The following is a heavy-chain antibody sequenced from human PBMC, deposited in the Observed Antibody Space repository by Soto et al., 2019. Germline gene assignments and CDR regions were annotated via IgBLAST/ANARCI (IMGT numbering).Heavy chain of an antibody. D-gene: IGHD2-8*01. J-gene: IGHJ1*01. CDR3: ARDRCTNGVCYAPSDE. CDR2: ISSNGRST. V-gene: IGHV3-64*01. CDR1: GFIFSTYA. Sequence: GGSLRLSCATSGFIFSTYAMHWVRQAPGKGLEYVSAISSNGRSTYYANSVEGGFTISRDNSKNTLYLQMDSLRAEDMAVYYCARDRCTNGVCYAPSDEWGQGTLVTVSS.